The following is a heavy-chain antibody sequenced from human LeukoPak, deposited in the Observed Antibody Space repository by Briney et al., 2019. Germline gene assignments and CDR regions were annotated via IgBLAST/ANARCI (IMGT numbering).Heavy chain of an antibody. Sequence: KPGGSLRLSCAASGFTFSSYSMNWVRQAPGKGLEWVSSISSSSSYIYYADSVKGRFTISRDNAENSLYLQMNSLRAEDTAVYYCARDHRKGRLLWFGELLSWFDPWGQGTLVTVSP. D-gene: IGHD3-10*01. CDR2: ISSSSSYI. J-gene: IGHJ5*02. V-gene: IGHV3-21*01. CDR3: ARDHRKGRLLWFGELLSWFDP. CDR1: GFTFSSYS.